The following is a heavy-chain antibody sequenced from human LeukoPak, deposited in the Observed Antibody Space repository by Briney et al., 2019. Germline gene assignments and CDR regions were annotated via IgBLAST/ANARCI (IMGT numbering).Heavy chain of an antibody. CDR2: ISGSGGST. CDR1: GFTFSSYA. Sequence: GGSLRLSCAASGFTFSSYAMSWVRQAPGKGLEWVSAISGSGGSTYYADSVKGRFTISRDNSKNTLYLQMNSLRAEDTAVYYCAKRDFGNYYDSSGYYFDYWGKGTLVTVSS. J-gene: IGHJ4*02. D-gene: IGHD3-22*01. V-gene: IGHV3-23*01. CDR3: AKRDFGNYYDSSGYYFDY.